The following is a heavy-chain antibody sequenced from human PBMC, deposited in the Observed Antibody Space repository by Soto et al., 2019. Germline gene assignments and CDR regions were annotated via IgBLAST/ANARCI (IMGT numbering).Heavy chain of an antibody. D-gene: IGHD5-18*01. CDR1: GLTFSSYW. V-gene: IGHV3-7*03. J-gene: IGHJ4*02. Sequence: VVTLRLSCAASGLTFSSYWMSWVRQAPGKGLEWVANIKQDGSEKYYVDSVKGRFTISRDNAKNSLYLQMNRLSADDTAVYYLAKGEQLWDLFDQRGQG. CDR3: AKGEQLWDLFDQ. CDR2: IKQDGSEK.